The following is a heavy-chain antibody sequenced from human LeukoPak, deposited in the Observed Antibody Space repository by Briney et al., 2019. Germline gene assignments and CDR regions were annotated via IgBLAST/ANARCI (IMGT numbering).Heavy chain of an antibody. V-gene: IGHV1-18*01. CDR3: ARGEHIVVVTAPGNWFDP. CDR2: ISAYNGNT. J-gene: IGHJ5*02. D-gene: IGHD2-21*02. Sequence: GASVKVSCKASGYTFTSYGISWVRQAPGQGLEWMGWISAYNGNTNYAQKLQGRVTMTTDTSTSTAYMELRSLRSDDTAVYYCARGEHIVVVTAPGNWFDPWGQGTLVTVSS. CDR1: GYTFTSYG.